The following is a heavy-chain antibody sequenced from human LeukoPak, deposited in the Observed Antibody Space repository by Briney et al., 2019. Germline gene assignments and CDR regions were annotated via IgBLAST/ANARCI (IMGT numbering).Heavy chain of an antibody. CDR3: ARQPDYGDYSGAIYYFGY. J-gene: IGHJ4*02. D-gene: IGHD4-17*01. Sequence: GASVKVSCKASGYTFTGYYMHWVRQAPGQGLEWMGWINPNSGGTNYAQKFQGRVTMTRDTSISTAYMELNRLRSDDTAVYYCARQPDYGDYSGAIYYFGYWGQGTLVTVSS. CDR2: INPNSGGT. V-gene: IGHV1-2*02. CDR1: GYTFTGYY.